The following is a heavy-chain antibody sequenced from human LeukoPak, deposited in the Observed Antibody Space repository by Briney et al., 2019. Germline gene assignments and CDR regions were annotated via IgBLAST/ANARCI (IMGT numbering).Heavy chain of an antibody. D-gene: IGHD3-10*01. J-gene: IGHJ5*02. CDR1: GFSFSTYA. CDR2: ITGSGGST. Sequence: GGSLRLSCAASGFSFSTYAMTWVRQAPGKGLEWVSTITGSGGSTYYADSVKGRFTISRDNSKNTLYVQMNILRAEDTAVYYCAKGVGVYTNWFDPWGQGTLVTVSS. V-gene: IGHV3-23*01. CDR3: AKGVGVYTNWFDP.